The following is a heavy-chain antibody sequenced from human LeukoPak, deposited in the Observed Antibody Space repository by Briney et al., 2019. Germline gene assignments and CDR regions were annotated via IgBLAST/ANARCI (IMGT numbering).Heavy chain of an antibody. CDR3: ARVNWFGECGY. CDR2: IKSDGSST. Sequence: GGSLRLSCAPSGFTFSSYWMHWVRHAPGKGLVWVSRIKSDGSSTSYADSVKGRFTISRDNAKNSLYLQMNSLRAEDTAVYYCARVNWFGECGYWGQGTLVTVSS. V-gene: IGHV3-74*01. CDR1: GFTFSSYW. D-gene: IGHD3-10*01. J-gene: IGHJ4*02.